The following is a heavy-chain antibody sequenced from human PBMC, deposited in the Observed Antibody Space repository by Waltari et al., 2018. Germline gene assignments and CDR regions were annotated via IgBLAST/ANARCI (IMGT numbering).Heavy chain of an antibody. Sequence: EVQLVESGGGLVKPVGSLRLSCSASGFPFSSYNMNWVRQAPGKGLEWVSFISSSSKYIFDADSVKGRFTISRDNAKNSLWLQMNSLRVEDTAVYYCARGGWASNTFDIWGQGTMVTVSS. D-gene: IGHD3-16*01. CDR1: GFPFSSYN. CDR3: ARGGWASNTFDI. V-gene: IGHV3-21*01. J-gene: IGHJ3*02. CDR2: ISSSSKYI.